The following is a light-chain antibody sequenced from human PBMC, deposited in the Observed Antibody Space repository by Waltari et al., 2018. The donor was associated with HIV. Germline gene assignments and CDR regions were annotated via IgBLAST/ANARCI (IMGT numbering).Light chain of an antibody. CDR1: QSISTY. CDR2: GAF. CDR3: QQTFRIPLT. Sequence: DIQMTQSPSSLSASVGDRVTITCRASQSISTYLNWYQQRPGKAPKLLIYGAFALQSGVPSGFSGSGSGTDFTLTITSLQTEDCATYYCQQTFRIPLTFGGGTKV. J-gene: IGKJ4*01. V-gene: IGKV1-39*01.